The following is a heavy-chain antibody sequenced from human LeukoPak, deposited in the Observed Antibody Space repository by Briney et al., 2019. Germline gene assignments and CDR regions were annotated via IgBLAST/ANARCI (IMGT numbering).Heavy chain of an antibody. Sequence: SETLSLTCTDAAGSIINYYWSWIRQPPGKGLEWIGYIYYSGSTNYNPSLKSRVTISVSTSKNQFSLKLSSVTAADTAVYYCARGGSTYYYDSSAYYYRAFDIWGQGTMVTVSS. V-gene: IGHV4-59*01. CDR1: AGSIINYY. J-gene: IGHJ3*02. D-gene: IGHD3-22*01. CDR2: IYYSGST. CDR3: ARGGSTYYYDSSAYYYRAFDI.